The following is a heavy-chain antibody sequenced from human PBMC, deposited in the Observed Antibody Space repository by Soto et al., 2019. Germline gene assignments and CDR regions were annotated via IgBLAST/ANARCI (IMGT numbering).Heavy chain of an antibody. J-gene: IGHJ4*02. V-gene: IGHV3-30-3*01. Sequence: QVPLVESGGGVVQPGRSLRLSCAASGFTFSNLPMDWVRQAPGKGLEWVALISNNGNNKYYADSLKGRFTISRDNSNNTLYLQMNSLRADDTAVYYCASRSGGSYFLHYWGQGTLVTVSS. CDR1: GFTFSNLP. CDR3: ASRSGGSYFLHY. D-gene: IGHD6-19*01. CDR2: ISNNGNNK.